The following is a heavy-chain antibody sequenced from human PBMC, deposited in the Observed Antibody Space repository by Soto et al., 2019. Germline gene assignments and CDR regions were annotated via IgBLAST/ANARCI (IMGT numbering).Heavy chain of an antibody. CDR3: AKHDLGTAMLPQSWYFDL. V-gene: IGHV3-23*01. Sequence: EVQLLESGGGLVQPGGSLRLSCAASGFTFSIYAMTWVRQAPGKGLEWVSSISDTGDSTYYADSVKGRFTISRDNSKNTLYLQMNSLRAEDTAVYYCAKHDLGTAMLPQSWYFDLWGRGTLVTVSS. CDR2: ISDTGDST. CDR1: GFTFSIYA. J-gene: IGHJ2*01. D-gene: IGHD5-18*01.